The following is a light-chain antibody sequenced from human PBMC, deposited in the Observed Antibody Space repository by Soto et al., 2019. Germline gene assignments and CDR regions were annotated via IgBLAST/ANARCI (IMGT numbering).Light chain of an antibody. CDR1: SSDVGGYNY. Sequence: QSALTQPPSASGSPGQSVTISCTGTSSDVGGYNYVSWYQQHPGKAPKLMIYEVSKRPSGVPDRFSGSKSGNTASLTVSGLQAEDEADYHRSSYADGNIYVFGSGTKLTVL. CDR3: SSYADGNIYV. CDR2: EVS. J-gene: IGLJ1*01. V-gene: IGLV2-8*01.